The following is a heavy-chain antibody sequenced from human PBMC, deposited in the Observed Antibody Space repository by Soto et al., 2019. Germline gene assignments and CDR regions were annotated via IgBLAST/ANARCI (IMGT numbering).Heavy chain of an antibody. Sequence: QVQLQESGPGLVKPSQTLSLTCTVSGGSISSGDYYWSWIRQPPGKGLEWIGYIYYSGSTYYNPSLKSRVTISVDTSQNQFSLKLSSVTAADTAVYYCARESGHTAMALYWYFDLWGRGTLVTVSS. J-gene: IGHJ2*01. D-gene: IGHD5-18*01. CDR3: ARESGHTAMALYWYFDL. CDR1: GGSISSGDYY. CDR2: IYYSGST. V-gene: IGHV4-30-4*01.